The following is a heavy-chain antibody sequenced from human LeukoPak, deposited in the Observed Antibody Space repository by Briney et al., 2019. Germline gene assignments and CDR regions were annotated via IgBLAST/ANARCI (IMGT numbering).Heavy chain of an antibody. Sequence: SETLSLTCTISGYSISDYYWSWIRQPPGKGLEWIGYIYYTGTTNYNPSLKSRVTMSVDTSKNQFSLKLSSVTAADTAIYYCAREATSSLIDFWGQGTLVTVSS. CDR3: AREATSSLIDF. D-gene: IGHD5-12*01. J-gene: IGHJ4*02. CDR2: IYYTGTT. CDR1: GYSISDYY. V-gene: IGHV4-59*01.